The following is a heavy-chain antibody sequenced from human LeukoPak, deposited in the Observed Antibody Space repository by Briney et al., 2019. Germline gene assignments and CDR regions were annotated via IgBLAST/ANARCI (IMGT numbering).Heavy chain of an antibody. V-gene: IGHV3-11*01. CDR1: GFTFSDYY. CDR3: ARDPDYGDYGRYGMDV. Sequence: GGSLRLSCAASGFTFSDYYMSWIRQAPGKGLEWVSYISSSGSTIYHADSVKGRFTISRDNAKNSLYLQMNSLRAEDTAVYYCARDPDYGDYGRYGMDVWGQGTTVTVSS. J-gene: IGHJ6*02. CDR2: ISSSGSTI. D-gene: IGHD4-17*01.